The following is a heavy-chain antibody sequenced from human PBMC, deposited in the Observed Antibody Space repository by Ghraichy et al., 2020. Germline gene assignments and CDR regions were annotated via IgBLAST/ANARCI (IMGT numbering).Heavy chain of an antibody. D-gene: IGHD2-2*01. CDR3: ARGVGVEAAARYGMDV. J-gene: IGHJ6*02. CDR2: ITYSGST. Sequence: SETLSLTCGVYGGSFSGYLWSWIRQPPGKGLEWIGEITYSGSTNYNPSHKSRVTISVDTSKNQFSLRLRSVTAADTAVYFCARGVGVEAAARYGMDVWGQGTTVTVS. V-gene: IGHV4-34*01. CDR1: GGSFSGYL.